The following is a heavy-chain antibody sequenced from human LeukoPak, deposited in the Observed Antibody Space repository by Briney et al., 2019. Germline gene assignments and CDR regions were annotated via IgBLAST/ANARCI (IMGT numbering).Heavy chain of an antibody. D-gene: IGHD2-15*01. Sequence: SETLSLTCAVYGGSLSGYYWSWIGQPPGKGLEWSGEINHSGSTNYNPSLKSRVTISVDTSKNQFSLKLSSVTAADTAVYYCARLYCSGGSCYYGDGWFDPWGHGPLVTVSS. V-gene: IGHV4-34*01. CDR3: ARLYCSGGSCYYGDGWFDP. CDR1: GGSLSGYY. J-gene: IGHJ5*02. CDR2: INHSGST.